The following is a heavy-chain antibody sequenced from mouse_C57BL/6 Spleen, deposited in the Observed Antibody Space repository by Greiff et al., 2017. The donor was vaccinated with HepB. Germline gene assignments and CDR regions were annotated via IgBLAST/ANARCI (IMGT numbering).Heavy chain of an antibody. Sequence: QVQLQQSGAELVMPGASVKLSCKSSGYTFTSYWMHWVKQRPGQGLEWIGEIDPSDSYTNYNQKFKGKSTLTVDKSSSTAYMQLSSLTSEDSAVYYCAKGLWDYDRVFAYWGQGTLVTVSA. CDR3: AKGLWDYDRVFAY. V-gene: IGHV1-69*01. CDR2: IDPSDSYT. CDR1: GYTFTSYW. D-gene: IGHD2-4*01. J-gene: IGHJ3*01.